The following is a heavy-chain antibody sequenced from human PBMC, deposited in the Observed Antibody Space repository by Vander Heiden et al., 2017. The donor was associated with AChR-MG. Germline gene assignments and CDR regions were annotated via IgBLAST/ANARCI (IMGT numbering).Heavy chain of an antibody. CDR1: GGSFGGYY. CDR2: INHNGRT. J-gene: IGHJ4*02. D-gene: IGHD2-2*01. CDR3: ARGSQCGGTSCYADY. V-gene: IGHV4-34*01. Sequence: QVQLQQLGAGLLKPSETLSLTCAVYGGSFGGYYWSWISQPAGKGRKWIGEINHNGRTNYNPSLKSRVTIAVETSKTQFSLKLSSVTAGDTAVYYCARGSQCGGTSCYADYWGQGTLVTVSS.